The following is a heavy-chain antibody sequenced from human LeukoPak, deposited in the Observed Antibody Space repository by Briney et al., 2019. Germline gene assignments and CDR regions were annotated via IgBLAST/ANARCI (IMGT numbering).Heavy chain of an antibody. CDR2: IIPIFGTA. Sequence: ASVKVSCKASGGTFSSYAISWVRQAPGQGLEWMGGIIPIFGTANYAQKFQGGVTITADESTSTAYMELSSLRSEDTAVYYCSYGETPFDYWGQGTLVTVSS. D-gene: IGHD4-17*01. J-gene: IGHJ4*02. CDR3: SYGETPFDY. V-gene: IGHV1-69*13. CDR1: GGTFSSYA.